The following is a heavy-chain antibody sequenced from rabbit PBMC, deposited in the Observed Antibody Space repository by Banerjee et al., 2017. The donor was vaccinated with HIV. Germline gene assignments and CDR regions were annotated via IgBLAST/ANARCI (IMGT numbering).Heavy chain of an antibody. D-gene: IGHD8-1*01. V-gene: IGHV1S45*01. Sequence: QEQLEESGGDLVKPGASLTLTCTASGFSFSSSYWICWVRQAPGKGLEWIACIYTSSGTTWYASWVNDRFTISKTSSTTVTLQMTSLTAADTATYFCARSYAGYSDYDYALNLWGQGTLVTV. CDR1: GFSFSSSYW. CDR3: ARSYAGYSDYDYALNL. CDR2: IYTSSGTT. J-gene: IGHJ4*01.